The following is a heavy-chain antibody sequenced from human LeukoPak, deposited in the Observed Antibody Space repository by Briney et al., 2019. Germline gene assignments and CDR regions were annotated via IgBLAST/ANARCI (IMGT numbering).Heavy chain of an antibody. CDR2: IYYSGST. CDR3: ARDRTPSIVVVTAIAYAFDI. J-gene: IGHJ3*02. V-gene: IGHV4-31*03. Sequence: SQTLSLTCTVSGGSISSGGYYWSWIRQHPGKGLEWIGYIYYSGSTYYNPSLKSRVTISVDTSKNQFSLKLSSVTAADTAVYYCARDRTPSIVVVTAIAYAFDIWGQGTMVTVSS. CDR1: GGSISSGGYY. D-gene: IGHD2-21*02.